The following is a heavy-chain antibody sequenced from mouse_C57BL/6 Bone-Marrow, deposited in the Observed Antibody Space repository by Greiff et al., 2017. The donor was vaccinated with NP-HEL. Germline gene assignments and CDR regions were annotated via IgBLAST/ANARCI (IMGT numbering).Heavy chain of an antibody. D-gene: IGHD2-4*01. J-gene: IGHJ4*01. CDR3: AREGGLRRRTYAMGY. Sequence: DVHLVESEGGLVQPGSSMKLSCTASGFTFSDYYMAWVRQVPEKGLEWVANINYDGSSTYYLDSLKSRFIISRDNAKNILYLQMRSLKSEDTATYYCAREGGLRRRTYAMGYWGQGTSVTVSS. V-gene: IGHV5-16*01. CDR1: GFTFSDYY. CDR2: INYDGSST.